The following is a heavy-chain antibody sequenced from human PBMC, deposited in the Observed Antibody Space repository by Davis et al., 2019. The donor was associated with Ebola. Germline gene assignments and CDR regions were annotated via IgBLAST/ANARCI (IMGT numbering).Heavy chain of an antibody. V-gene: IGHV3-7*01. D-gene: IGHD2-15*01. CDR2: IKQDGSDK. CDR3: ARGSGYCRGDGCGI. Sequence: PGGSLRLSCAASGFTFGSYWMSWVRQAPGKGLEWVSNIKQDGSDKNSVDSVKGRFTISRDNTKNSLYLQMNRLRVEDTAVYYCARGSGYCRGDGCGIWGQGTVVTVSS. CDR1: GFTFGSYW. J-gene: IGHJ3*02.